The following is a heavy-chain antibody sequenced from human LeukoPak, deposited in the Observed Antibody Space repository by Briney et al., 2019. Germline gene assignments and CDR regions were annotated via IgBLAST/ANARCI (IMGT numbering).Heavy chain of an antibody. Sequence: GGALRISFVGAGFPFRTYGMHWVRPAPGKGVGWGACMRNDGSKKYNADSVKGRFTVSRDNSKNTLYLQMNSLRAEDTAVYYCAKDLEQCSSSRCYTYFPHWGQGTLVTVSS. CDR3: AKDLEQCSSSRCYTYFPH. CDR2: MRNDGSKK. V-gene: IGHV3-30*02. J-gene: IGHJ1*01. D-gene: IGHD2-2*01. CDR1: GFPFRTYG.